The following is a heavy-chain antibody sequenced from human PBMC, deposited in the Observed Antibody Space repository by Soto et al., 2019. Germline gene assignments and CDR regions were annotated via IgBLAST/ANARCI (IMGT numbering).Heavy chain of an antibody. J-gene: IGHJ4*02. Sequence: EVQLVESGGGLVKPGGSLRLSCAASGFTFSSYSMNWVRQAPGKGLEWVSSISSSSSYIYYADSVMGRFTISRDNAKNSLYLQMNSLRAEDTAVYYCARDLNYDILTGLDYWGQGTLVTVSS. CDR1: GFTFSSYS. CDR2: ISSSSSYI. CDR3: ARDLNYDILTGLDY. V-gene: IGHV3-21*01. D-gene: IGHD3-9*01.